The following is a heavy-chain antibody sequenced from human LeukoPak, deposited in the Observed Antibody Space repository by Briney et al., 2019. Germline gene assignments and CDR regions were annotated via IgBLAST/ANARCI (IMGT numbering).Heavy chain of an antibody. V-gene: IGHV1-69*13. CDR3: VGGSTKHDAFDI. Sequence: GASVKGSCKASGGTFSSYAISWVRQAPGQGLEWMGGIIPIFGTANYAQKFQGRVTITADESTSTAYMELSSLRSEDTAVYYCVGGSTKHDAFDIWGQGTMVTVSS. CDR2: IIPIFGTA. D-gene: IGHD3-10*01. J-gene: IGHJ3*02. CDR1: GGTFSSYA.